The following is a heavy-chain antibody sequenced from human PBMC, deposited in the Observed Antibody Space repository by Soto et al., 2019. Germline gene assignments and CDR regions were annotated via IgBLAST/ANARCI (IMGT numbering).Heavy chain of an antibody. Sequence: QITLKESGPTLVKPTQTLTLTCTFSGLSLSTSGEAVGWIRQPPGQALEWLALIYWDDDKRYNPTLKTRLTITKDTSKTQVVLALTNMDPVDTATYYCAHYVSSSPAGWFDPWGQGILVTVSS. D-gene: IGHD3-10*02. J-gene: IGHJ5*02. CDR1: GLSLSTSGEA. V-gene: IGHV2-5*02. CDR2: IYWDDDK. CDR3: AHYVSSSPAGWFDP.